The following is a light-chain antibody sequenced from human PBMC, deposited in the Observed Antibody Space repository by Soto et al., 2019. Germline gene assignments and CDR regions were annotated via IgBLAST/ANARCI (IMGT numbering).Light chain of an antibody. J-gene: IGLJ2*01. CDR1: TSNFGSYT. CDR3: ATWDDSLNAMV. Sequence: QAVVTQPPSASGTPGQRVTISCSGSTSNFGSYTVDWHQQLPGTAPKLLIYSNNQRPSGVPDRFSGSKSGTSASLAISGLQSEDEAHYYCATWDDSLNAMVFGGGTKLTVL. CDR2: SNN. V-gene: IGLV1-44*01.